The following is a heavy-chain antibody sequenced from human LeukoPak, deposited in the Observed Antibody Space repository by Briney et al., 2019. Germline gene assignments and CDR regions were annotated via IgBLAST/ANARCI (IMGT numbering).Heavy chain of an antibody. Sequence: GGSLRLSCAASGFTFSNHAMSWVRQAPGKGLQWVSAISGGGVAIYYADSVKGRFTISRDNSKNTLYLQINSLRAEDTAVYYCAKDGFDYYDSSGYYYFNYWGQGTLVTVSS. J-gene: IGHJ4*02. V-gene: IGHV3-23*01. D-gene: IGHD3-22*01. CDR3: AKDGFDYYDSSGYYYFNY. CDR2: ISGGGVAI. CDR1: GFTFSNHA.